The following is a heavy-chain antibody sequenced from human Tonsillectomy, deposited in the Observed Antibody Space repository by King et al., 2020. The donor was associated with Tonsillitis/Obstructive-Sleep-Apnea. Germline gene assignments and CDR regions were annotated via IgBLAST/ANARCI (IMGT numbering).Heavy chain of an antibody. D-gene: IGHD2-21*01. Sequence: QLVQSGAEVKKPGASVKVSCKTSGYTFTNYGISWVRQAPGQGLEWIGWINTYLGDTNYAQKFQGRVTMTTDTSTSTAYMALRSLRSDDTAIYYCARDQDGVGSAIGEIAIWGKGTPVTVSS. CDR2: INTYLGDT. CDR1: GYTFTNYG. V-gene: IGHV1-18*04. J-gene: IGHJ4*02. CDR3: ARDQDGVGSAIGEIAI.